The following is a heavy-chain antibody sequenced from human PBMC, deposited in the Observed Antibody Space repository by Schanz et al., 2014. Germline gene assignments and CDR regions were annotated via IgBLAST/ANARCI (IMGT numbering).Heavy chain of an antibody. Sequence: QVQLVQSGGEVKKPGASATVSCKASGYTFNNHGISWVRQAPGQGLEWMGWISVYHGHTNYAEKVHGRVTMTKYTSTSTAYMELRSLISDDAAVYYCVRDAGWAFGDYHDMDVWGQGTSVTVSS. CDR3: VRDAGWAFGDYHDMDV. V-gene: IGHV1-18*01. J-gene: IGHJ6*02. D-gene: IGHD3-10*01. CDR2: ISVYHGHT. CDR1: GYTFNNHG.